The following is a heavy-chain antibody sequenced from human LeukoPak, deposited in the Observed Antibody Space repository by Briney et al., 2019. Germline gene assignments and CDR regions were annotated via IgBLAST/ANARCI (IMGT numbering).Heavy chain of an antibody. CDR2: IKQDGSEK. Sequence: PGGSLRLSCVASGFTFSTYWMGWVRQAPGKGLEWVANIKQDGSEKYYVDSVKGRFTISRDNAKNSLFLQMNSLRAEDTAAYYCARSLDILTGYYNVHFDYWGQGTLVTVSS. D-gene: IGHD3-9*01. V-gene: IGHV3-7*01. J-gene: IGHJ4*02. CDR1: GFTFSTYW. CDR3: ARSLDILTGYYNVHFDY.